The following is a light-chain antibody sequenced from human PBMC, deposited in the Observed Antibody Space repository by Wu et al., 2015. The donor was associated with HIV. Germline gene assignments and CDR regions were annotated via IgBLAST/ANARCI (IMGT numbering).Light chain of an antibody. CDR1: QSVSSSY. CDR2: GAS. CDR3: QKYNTAPWT. J-gene: IGKJ1*01. V-gene: IGKV3-20*01. Sequence: EIVLTQSPGTLFLSPGERATLSCRASQSVSSSYLAWYQQKPAQAPRLLIYGASSRATGIPDRFSGSGSGTDFTLTISSLQPEDVATYYCQKYNTAPWTFGQGTKVEMK.